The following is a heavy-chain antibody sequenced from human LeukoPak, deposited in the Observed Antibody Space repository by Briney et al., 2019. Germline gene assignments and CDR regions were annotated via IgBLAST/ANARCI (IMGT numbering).Heavy chain of an antibody. D-gene: IGHD3-10*01. CDR1: GFTFSDYN. CDR3: ARSGYYGSGTKLYYYYYYMDV. V-gene: IGHV3-11*01. J-gene: IGHJ6*03. Sequence: GGSLRLSCAASGFTFSDYNMRWIRQAPGKGLEWVSSISRSGSTKYYADSVKGRFTISRDNAKNSLYLQMNSLRAEDTALYYCARSGYYGSGTKLYYYYYYMDVWGKGTTVTASS. CDR2: ISRSGSTK.